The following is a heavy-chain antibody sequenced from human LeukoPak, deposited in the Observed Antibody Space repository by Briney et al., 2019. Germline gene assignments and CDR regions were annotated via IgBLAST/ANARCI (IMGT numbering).Heavy chain of an antibody. J-gene: IGHJ5*02. CDR1: GFTFDDYT. CDR3: ARGGAVAGRFDP. Sequence: GGSLRLSCAASGFTFDDYTMSWVRQAPGKGLEWVAKMKEDGSDIHYVDSVRGRFSISRDNAKDSLYLQMNSLRVDDTAVYYCARGGAVAGRFDPWGQGTQVTASS. CDR2: MKEDGSDI. V-gene: IGHV3-7*01. D-gene: IGHD6-19*01.